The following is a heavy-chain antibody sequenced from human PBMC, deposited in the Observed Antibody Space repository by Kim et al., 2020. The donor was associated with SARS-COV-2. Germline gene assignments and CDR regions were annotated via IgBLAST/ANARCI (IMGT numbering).Heavy chain of an antibody. V-gene: IGHV1-24*01. Sequence: ASVKVSCKVSGYTLTELSMHWVRQAPGKGLEWMGGFDPEDGETIYAQKFQGRVTMTEDTSTDTAYMELSSLRSEDTAVYYCATPVAAAGAFDIWGQGTMVTVSS. CDR1: GYTLTELS. CDR2: FDPEDGET. J-gene: IGHJ3*02. D-gene: IGHD6-13*01. CDR3: ATPVAAAGAFDI.